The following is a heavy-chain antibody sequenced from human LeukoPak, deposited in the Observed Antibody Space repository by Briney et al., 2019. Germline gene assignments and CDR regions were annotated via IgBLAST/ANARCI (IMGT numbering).Heavy chain of an antibody. CDR2: IKQDGSEK. D-gene: IGHD3-16*02. CDR1: GFTFSSYW. J-gene: IGHJ4*02. Sequence: GGSLRLSCAASGFTFSSYWMSWVRQAPGKGLEWVANIKQDGSEKYYVDSVKGRFTISRDNAKNSLYLQMNSLRAEDTAVYYCARESPLMITFGGVIVPHYYFDYWGQGTLVTVSS. CDR3: ARESPLMITFGGVIVPHYYFDY. V-gene: IGHV3-7*01.